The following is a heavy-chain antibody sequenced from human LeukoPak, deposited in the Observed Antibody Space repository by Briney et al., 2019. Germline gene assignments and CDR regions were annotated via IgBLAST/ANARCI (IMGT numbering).Heavy chain of an antibody. D-gene: IGHD6-13*01. Sequence: SETLSLTCTVSGGSISSSSYYWGWIRQPPGKGLEWIGSIYYSGSTYYNPSLKSRVTISVDTSKNQFSLKLSSVTAADTAVYYCARAFIAAAGGWYFDLWGRGTLVTVSS. J-gene: IGHJ2*01. CDR3: ARAFIAAAGGWYFDL. CDR2: IYYSGST. CDR1: GGSISSSSYY. V-gene: IGHV4-39*07.